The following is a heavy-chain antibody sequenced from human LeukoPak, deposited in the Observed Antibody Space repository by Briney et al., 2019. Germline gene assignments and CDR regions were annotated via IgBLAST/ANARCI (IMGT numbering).Heavy chain of an antibody. CDR1: GYTFTGYY. J-gene: IGHJ2*01. Sequence: ASVTVSCKASGYTFTGYYMHWVRQAPGQGLEWMGWINPNSGGTNYAQKLQGRVTMTRDTSISTAYMELSRLRSEDTAVYYCARERQWLAYWYFDLWGRGTLVTVSS. CDR2: INPNSGGT. V-gene: IGHV1-2*02. D-gene: IGHD6-19*01. CDR3: ARERQWLAYWYFDL.